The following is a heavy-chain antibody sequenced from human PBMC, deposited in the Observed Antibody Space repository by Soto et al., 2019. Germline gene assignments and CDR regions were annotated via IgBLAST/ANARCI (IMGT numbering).Heavy chain of an antibody. J-gene: IGHJ6*02. V-gene: IGHV5-10-1*01. D-gene: IGHD2-2*01. CDR2: IDPIDSHT. CDR3: ARRYCSSANCPRTYYGMDV. Sequence: PGESLKISCKGSGYSFTNYWISWVRQMPGKGLEWMGRIDPIDSHTTYSPSFQGHVTISTDKSINTAYLQWSSLKASDTAMYYCARRYCSSANCPRTYYGMDVWGQGTTLTVSS. CDR1: GYSFTNYW.